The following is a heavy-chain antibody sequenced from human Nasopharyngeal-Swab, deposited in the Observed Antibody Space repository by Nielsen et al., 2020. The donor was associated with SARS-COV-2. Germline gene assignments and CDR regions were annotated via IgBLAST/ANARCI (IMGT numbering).Heavy chain of an antibody. CDR3: ARDFAKDR. V-gene: IGHV3-74*01. D-gene: IGHD2-21*01. CDR1: GFSFSDSS. CDR2: VNSDGSST. Sequence: GESLKISCAASGFSFSDSSMHWVRQSPGKGLQWVSRVNSDGSSTWYADSVRGRFTISSDNARNTVYLQMSSLRVEDTAVYYCARDFAKDRWGQGTLVTVSS. J-gene: IGHJ4*02.